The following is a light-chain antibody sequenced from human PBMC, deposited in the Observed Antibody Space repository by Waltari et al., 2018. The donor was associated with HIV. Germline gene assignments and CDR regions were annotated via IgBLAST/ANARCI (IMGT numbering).Light chain of an antibody. CDR1: SSNIGAGYD. CDR2: AKT. CDR3: QSYDSSLSAYVV. Sequence: QSVLTQPPSVSGAPGQRVTISCTGTSSNIGAGYDVHWYQQRPGTAPKLLIYAKTPRPSGVPDRFSVSKSATSASLAITGLQAEDEADYFCQSYDSSLSAYVVFGGGTKLTVL. V-gene: IGLV1-40*01. J-gene: IGLJ2*01.